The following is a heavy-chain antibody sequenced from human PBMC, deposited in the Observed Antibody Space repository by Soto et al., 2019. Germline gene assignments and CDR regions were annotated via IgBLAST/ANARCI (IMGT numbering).Heavy chain of an antibody. CDR1: GGSISSYY. CDR2: IYYSGIT. J-gene: IGHJ6*02. D-gene: IGHD1-20*01. CDR3: SRYKSNYYDVMDV. Sequence: PSEPLSITCTLSGGSISSYYWSWIRQPPGKGLEWIGYIYYSGITNYNPSHKSRVTISVDTSKNQFSLKLSSVTAEDTAVYYFSRYKSNYYDVMDVWGQGTTVTVS. V-gene: IGHV4-59*01.